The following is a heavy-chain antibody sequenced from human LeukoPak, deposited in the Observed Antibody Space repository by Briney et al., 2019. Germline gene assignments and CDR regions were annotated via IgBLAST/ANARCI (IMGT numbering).Heavy chain of an antibody. CDR1: GYTFTSYG. D-gene: IGHD3-22*01. J-gene: IGHJ4*02. Sequence: ASVKVSCKASGYTFTSYGISWVRQAPGQGLEWMGWISAYNGNRNYAQKLQGRVTMTTDTSTSTAYMELRSLRSDDTAVYYCARAGYYDSSGYSVYYFDYWGQGTLVTVSS. CDR2: ISAYNGNR. CDR3: ARAGYYDSSGYSVYYFDY. V-gene: IGHV1-18*01.